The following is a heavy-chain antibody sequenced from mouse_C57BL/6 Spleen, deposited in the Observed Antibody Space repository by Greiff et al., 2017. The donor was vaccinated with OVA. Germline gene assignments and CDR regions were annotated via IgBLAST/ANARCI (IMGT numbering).Heavy chain of an antibody. D-gene: IGHD2-4*01. V-gene: IGHV14-4*01. CDR1: GFNIKDDY. J-gene: IGHJ2*01. CDR3: TGEAIYCDLDY. CDR2: IDPENGDT. Sequence: EVQLQQSGAELVRPGASVKLSCTASGFNIKDDYMHWVKQRPEQGLEWIGWIDPENGDTEYASKFQGKATITADTSSNTAYLQLSSLTSEDSADYYCTGEAIYCDLDYWGQGTTLTVSS.